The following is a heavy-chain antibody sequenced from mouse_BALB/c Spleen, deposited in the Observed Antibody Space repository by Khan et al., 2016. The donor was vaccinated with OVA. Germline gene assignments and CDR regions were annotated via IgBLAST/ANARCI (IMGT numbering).Heavy chain of an antibody. CDR3: VRLGDGNFWFAY. CDR2: IDPENDDT. D-gene: IGHD2-3*01. Sequence: VQLKQSGTELVRPGALVKLSCKASGFNIKDYYMNWVKQRPEQGLEWIGWIDPENDDTIYDPKFQGKASITADISSNTAYLQLSSLTSEDTAVYYCVRLGDGNFWFAYWGQGTLVTVSA. CDR1: GFNIKDYY. J-gene: IGHJ3*01. V-gene: IGHV14-1*02.